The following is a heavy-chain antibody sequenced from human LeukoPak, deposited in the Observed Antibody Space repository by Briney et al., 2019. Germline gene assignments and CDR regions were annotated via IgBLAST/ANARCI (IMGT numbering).Heavy chain of an antibody. CDR1: GCTFTSHG. CDR3: ARGGSGSYYDY. D-gene: IGHD3-10*01. CDR2: ISAYNGDT. V-gene: IGHV1-18*01. Sequence: ASVKVSCKASGCTFTSHGITWVRQAPGQGFEWMGWISAYNGDTKYPETSQVRVTLTTDTSTNTVYMELRNLKSDDTAVYYCARGGSGSYYDYWGQGTLITVSS. J-gene: IGHJ4*02.